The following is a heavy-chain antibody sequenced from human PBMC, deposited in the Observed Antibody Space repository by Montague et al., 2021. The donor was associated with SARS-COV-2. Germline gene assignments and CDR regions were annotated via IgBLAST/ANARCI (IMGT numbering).Heavy chain of an antibody. D-gene: IGHD3-22*01. V-gene: IGHV4-59*08. Sequence: SETLSLTCTVSGVSISSYYWSWIRQPPGKGLEWIGCIYFSGSTNYNPSLKSRVTISVDTSNNQFSLKLSSVTAADTAVYYCARHGRFSVIVNTPRGAFDIWGHGTIVTVS. CDR3: ARHGRFSVIVNTPRGAFDI. CDR2: IYFSGST. CDR1: GVSISSYY. J-gene: IGHJ3*02.